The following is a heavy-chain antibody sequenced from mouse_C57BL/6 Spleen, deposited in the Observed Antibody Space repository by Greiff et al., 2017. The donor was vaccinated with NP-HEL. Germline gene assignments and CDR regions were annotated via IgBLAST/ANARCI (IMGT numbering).Heavy chain of an antibody. J-gene: IGHJ2*01. Sequence: VKLMESGAELVRPGTSVKVSCKASGYAFTNYLIEWVKQRPGQGLEWIGVINPGSGGTNYNEKFKGKATLTADKSSSTAYMQLSSLTSEDSAVYFCARYGSSYDYFDYWGQGTTLTVSS. CDR2: INPGSGGT. V-gene: IGHV1-54*01. CDR3: ARYGSSYDYFDY. D-gene: IGHD1-1*01. CDR1: GYAFTNYL.